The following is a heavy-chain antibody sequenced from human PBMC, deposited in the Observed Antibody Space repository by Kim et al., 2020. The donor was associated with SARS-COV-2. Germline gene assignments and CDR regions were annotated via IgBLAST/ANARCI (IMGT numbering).Heavy chain of an antibody. J-gene: IGHJ5*02. V-gene: IGHV4-39*07. Sequence: YYNPSRKSRVTISVDTSKNQFSLKLSSVTAADTAVYYCARDQQPTDWFDPWGQGTLVTVSS. CDR3: ARDQQPTDWFDP. D-gene: IGHD6-13*01.